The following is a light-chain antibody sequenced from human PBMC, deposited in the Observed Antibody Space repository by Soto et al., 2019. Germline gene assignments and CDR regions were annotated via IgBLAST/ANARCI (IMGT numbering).Light chain of an antibody. J-gene: IGLJ2*01. Sequence: QSALTQPASVSGSPGQSITISCTGTSSDVGGENYVSWYQHHPGKAPKLMIYEVSNRPSGVSNRFSGSKSGNTASLTISGLQAEDEGDYFCSSYTSTTTVVLFGGGTKFTVL. CDR2: EVS. V-gene: IGLV2-14*01. CDR1: SSDVGGENY. CDR3: SSYTSTTTVVL.